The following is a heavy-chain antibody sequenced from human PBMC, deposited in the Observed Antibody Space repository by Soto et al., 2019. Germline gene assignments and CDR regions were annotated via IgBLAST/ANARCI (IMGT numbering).Heavy chain of an antibody. CDR2: ISYDGSNK. D-gene: IGHD1-1*01. Sequence: QVQLVESGGGVVQPGRSLRLSCAASGFTFSSYGMHWVRQAPGKGLEWVAVISYDGSNKYYADSVKGRFTISRDNSKNTLYLQMNSLRAEDTAVYYCAKDEELAQGGFDYWGQGTLVTVSS. CDR1: GFTFSSYG. V-gene: IGHV3-30*18. CDR3: AKDEELAQGGFDY. J-gene: IGHJ4*02.